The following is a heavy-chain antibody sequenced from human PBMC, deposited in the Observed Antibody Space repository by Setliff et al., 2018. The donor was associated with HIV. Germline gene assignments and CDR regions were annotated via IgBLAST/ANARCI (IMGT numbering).Heavy chain of an antibody. V-gene: IGHV1-69*05. D-gene: IGHD5-12*01. Sequence: SVKVSCKTSGGSLNNYAISWVRQAPGQGLEWMGGIIPIFGTTTYAQKFQDRVTITTDESTTTFYMELSSLRSEDTALYFCARDLNDRWLQQYWFFDLWGRGTQVTVSS. CDR1: GGSLNNYA. CDR3: ARDLNDRWLQQYWFFDL. CDR2: IIPIFGTT. J-gene: IGHJ2*01.